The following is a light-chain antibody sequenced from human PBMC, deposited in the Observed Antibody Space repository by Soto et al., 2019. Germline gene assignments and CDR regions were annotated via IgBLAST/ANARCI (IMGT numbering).Light chain of an antibody. CDR2: GAS. CDR1: QSVSSS. V-gene: IGKV3-11*01. Sequence: EIVLTQSPATLSSSPGERATLSCRASQSVSSSLAWYQQKPGQAPRLLIYGASNRAGGIPARFSGSGSGTDFTLTISSLEPEDFAVYYCQQRSNWPGTFGQGTRLEIK. CDR3: QQRSNWPGT. J-gene: IGKJ5*01.